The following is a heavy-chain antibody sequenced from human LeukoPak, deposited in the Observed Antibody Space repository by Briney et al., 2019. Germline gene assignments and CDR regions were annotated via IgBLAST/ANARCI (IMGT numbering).Heavy chain of an antibody. CDR2: IYYSGST. D-gene: IGHD3-9*01. J-gene: IGHJ6*02. CDR1: GGSISSYY. Sequence: SETLSLTCTVSGGSISSYYWSWIRQPPGKGLEWIGSIYYSGSTYYNPSLKSRVTISVDTSKNQFSLKLSSVTAADTAVYYCARDSDLTGAVDYYYGMDVWGQGTTVTVSS. CDR3: ARDSDLTGAVDYYYGMDV. V-gene: IGHV4-59*12.